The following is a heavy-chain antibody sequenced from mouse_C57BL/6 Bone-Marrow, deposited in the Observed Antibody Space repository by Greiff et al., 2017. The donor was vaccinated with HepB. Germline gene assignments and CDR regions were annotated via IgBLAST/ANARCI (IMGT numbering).Heavy chain of an antibody. CDR3: ARPGGYPFDY. CDR2: ISSGGSYT. CDR1: GFTFSSYG. D-gene: IGHD2-2*01. Sequence: EVKLMESGGDLVKPGGSLKLSCAASGFTFSSYGMSWVRQTPDKRLEWVATISSGGSYTYYPDSVKGRFTISRDNAKNTLYLQMSSLKSEDTAMYYCARPGGYPFDYWGQGTTLTVSS. V-gene: IGHV5-6*01. J-gene: IGHJ2*01.